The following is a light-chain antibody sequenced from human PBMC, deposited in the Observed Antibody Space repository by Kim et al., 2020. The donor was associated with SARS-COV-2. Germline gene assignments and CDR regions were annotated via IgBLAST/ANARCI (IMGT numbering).Light chain of an antibody. CDR1: VLAKKY. CDR3: YSAADNNWV. Sequence: SSELTQPSSVSVSPGQTARITCSGDVLAKKYARWFQQKPGQAPVLVIYKDSERPSGIPERFSGSSSGTTVTLTISGAQVEDEADYYGYSAADNNWVFGGGPQLTVL. V-gene: IGLV3-27*01. CDR2: KDS. J-gene: IGLJ3*02.